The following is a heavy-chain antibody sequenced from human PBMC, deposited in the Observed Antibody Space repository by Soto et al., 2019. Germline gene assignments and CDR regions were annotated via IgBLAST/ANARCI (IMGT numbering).Heavy chain of an antibody. D-gene: IGHD3-10*01. CDR2: MSDDGSKK. CDR3: AKKFRETGGYDFDS. Sequence: QVQLVESGGGVVQPGRSLRLSCAASGFSFSKYGMHWVRQAPGKGLEWVAEMSDDGSKKYYGDSVKGRFTFARDDSKNTLHLLMDSLRPEDTAMYYCAKKFRETGGYDFDSWGQGTLVTVSS. V-gene: IGHV3-30*18. CDR1: GFSFSKYG. J-gene: IGHJ4*02.